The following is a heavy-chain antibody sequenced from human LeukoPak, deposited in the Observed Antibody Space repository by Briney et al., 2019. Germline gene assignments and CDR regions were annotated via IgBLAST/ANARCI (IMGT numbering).Heavy chain of an antibody. CDR1: GYTFTSYY. CDR2: INPSGDST. CDR3: ARGGYDYVWGSYRYNDAFDI. V-gene: IGHV1-46*01. Sequence: ASVKVSCKASGYTFTSYYMHWVRQAPGQGLEWMGIINPSGDSTSYAQKFQGRVTMTRDTSTSTVYMELSSLRSEDTAVYYCARGGYDYVWGSYRYNDAFDIWGQGTMVTVSS. D-gene: IGHD3-16*02. J-gene: IGHJ3*02.